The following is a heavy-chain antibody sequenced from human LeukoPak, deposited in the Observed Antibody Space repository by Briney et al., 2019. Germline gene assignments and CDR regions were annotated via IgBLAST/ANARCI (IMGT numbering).Heavy chain of an antibody. CDR2: INPSGGST. Sequence: ASVKVSCKASGYTFTSYGISWVRQAPGQGLEWMGIINPSGGSTSYAQKFQGRVTMTRDTSTSTVYMELSSLRSEDTAVYYCALIAAAGLFDYWGQGTLVTVSS. V-gene: IGHV1-46*03. CDR3: ALIAAAGLFDY. D-gene: IGHD6-13*01. J-gene: IGHJ4*02. CDR1: GYTFTSYG.